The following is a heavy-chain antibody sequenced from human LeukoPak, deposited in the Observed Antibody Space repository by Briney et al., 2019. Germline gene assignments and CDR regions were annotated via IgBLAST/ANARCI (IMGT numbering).Heavy chain of an antibody. D-gene: IGHD6-6*01. CDR3: AKGGGSFYDY. CDR2: ISGSGGST. CDR1: GFTFSSYA. J-gene: IGHJ4*02. V-gene: IGHV3-23*01. Sequence: GGSLRLSCAASGFTFSSYAMSWVRQAPGRGLEWVSAISGSGGSTYYADSVKGRLTISRDNSKNTLYLQMNSLRAEDTAVYYCAKGGGSFYDYWGQGTLVTVSS.